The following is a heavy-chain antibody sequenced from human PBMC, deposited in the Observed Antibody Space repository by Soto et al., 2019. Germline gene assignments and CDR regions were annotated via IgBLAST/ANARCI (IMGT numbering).Heavy chain of an antibody. Sequence: EVQLLESGGGLVQPGGSLRLSCAASGYKFSNYAMTWVRQAPGKGLEWVSCISNGGDYIYYADAVKGRVTIFRDRSTSTLYLQMNGLTADDTAVYYCAKVAVVLVTNDWYFDVWGRGTLVTVS. V-gene: IGHV3-23*01. J-gene: IGHJ2*01. CDR3: AKVAVVLVTNDWYFDV. CDR2: ISNGGDYI. D-gene: IGHD2-21*02. CDR1: GYKFSNYA.